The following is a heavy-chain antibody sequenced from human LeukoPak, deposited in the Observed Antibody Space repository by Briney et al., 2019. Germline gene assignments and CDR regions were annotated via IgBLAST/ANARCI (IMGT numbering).Heavy chain of an antibody. CDR1: GFTFSSYN. Sequence: GGSLRLSCAASGFTFSSYNMSWIRQAPGKGLEWVSYISSSGSTIYYADSVKGRFTISRDNAKNSLYLQMNSLRAEDTAVYYCASSARSDYYYYGMDVWGQGTTVTVSS. CDR2: ISSSGSTI. CDR3: ASSARSDYYYYGMDV. V-gene: IGHV3-11*01. J-gene: IGHJ6*02.